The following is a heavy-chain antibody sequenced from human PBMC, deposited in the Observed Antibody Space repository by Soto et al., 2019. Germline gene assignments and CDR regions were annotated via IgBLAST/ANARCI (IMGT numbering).Heavy chain of an antibody. D-gene: IGHD1-26*01. J-gene: IGHJ3*02. V-gene: IGHV1-2*04. CDR3: ARAAVVGPYDAFDI. CDR2: INPNSGGT. CDR1: GYTFTGYY. Sequence: ASVKVSCKXSGYTFTGYYMHWVRQAPGQGLEWMGWINPNSGGTNYAQKFQGWVTMTRDTSISTAYMELSRLRSDDTAVHYCARAAVVGPYDAFDIWGQGTMVTVSS.